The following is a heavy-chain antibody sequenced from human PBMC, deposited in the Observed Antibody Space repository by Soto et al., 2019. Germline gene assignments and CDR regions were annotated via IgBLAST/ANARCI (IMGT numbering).Heavy chain of an antibody. J-gene: IGHJ4*02. CDR2: ISANNGNT. Sequence: QVQLVQSGAEVKKPGASVKVSCKASGYTFTSYGISWVRQAPGQGLEWMGWISANNGNTNYAQKIQGRVTMTTDTATSTAYMELRSLRSDDTAVYFCARDRRYRGSYGGYYFDYWGQGTLVTVSS. D-gene: IGHD1-26*01. V-gene: IGHV1-18*01. CDR1: GYTFTSYG. CDR3: ARDRRYRGSYGGYYFDY.